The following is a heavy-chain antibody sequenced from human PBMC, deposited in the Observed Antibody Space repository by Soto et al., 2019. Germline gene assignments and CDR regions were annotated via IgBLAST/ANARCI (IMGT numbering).Heavy chain of an antibody. Sequence: SETLSLTCTVSGGSLITGIYYGIWIRQPPGKVLDWIGYVYYSGSTNYNPSLKSRVTIPVDTSKNKFSLNLSSVTAADTAVYYCARDRDPTVAPRAPRRNPYYYYGMDVWGQGTTVTVSS. CDR1: GGSLITGIYY. D-gene: IGHD4-17*01. V-gene: IGHV4-61*01. CDR3: ARDRDPTVAPRAPRRNPYYYYGMDV. CDR2: VYYSGST. J-gene: IGHJ6*02.